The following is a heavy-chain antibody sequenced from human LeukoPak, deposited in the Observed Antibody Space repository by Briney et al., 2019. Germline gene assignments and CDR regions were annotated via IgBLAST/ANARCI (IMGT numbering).Heavy chain of an antibody. V-gene: IGHV1-2*02. CDR2: INPNSGGT. CDR1: GYTFTGYY. D-gene: IGHD3-10*01. Sequence: ASVKVSCKASGYTFTGYYMHWVRQAPGQGLEWMGWINPNSGGTNYAQKFQGRVTMTRDTSISTAYMELSRLRSDDTAVYHCARGFTVRGAIYYYMDVWGKGTTVTVSS. J-gene: IGHJ6*03. CDR3: ARGFTVRGAIYYYMDV.